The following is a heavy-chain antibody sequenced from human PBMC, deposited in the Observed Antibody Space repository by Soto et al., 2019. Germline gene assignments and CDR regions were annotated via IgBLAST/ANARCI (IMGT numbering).Heavy chain of an antibody. Sequence: GGYLRLSCAASGFTFSNAWMSWVRQAPGKGLEWVGRIKSKTDGGTTDYAAPVKGRFTISRDDSKNTLYLQMNSLKTENTAMYFCTTTGKYWGGDYWGQGTLVTVSS. V-gene: IGHV3-15*01. D-gene: IGHD7-27*01. CDR3: TTTGKYWGGDY. CDR1: GFTFSNAW. J-gene: IGHJ4*02. CDR2: IKSKTDGGTT.